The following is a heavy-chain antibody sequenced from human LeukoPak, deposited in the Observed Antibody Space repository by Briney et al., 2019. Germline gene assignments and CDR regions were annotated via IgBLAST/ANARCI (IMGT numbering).Heavy chain of an antibody. CDR3: AREADPIVGAASDAFDI. V-gene: IGHV3-66*02. D-gene: IGHD1-26*01. Sequence: GGSLRLSCVASGFTVSSKYISWFRQAPGKGPEWVSVIYTDGATYYADSVKGRFTISRDNSKNTLYLQMNSLRAEDTAVYYCAREADPIVGAASDAFDIWGQGTMVTVSS. J-gene: IGHJ3*02. CDR1: GFTVSSKY. CDR2: IYTDGAT.